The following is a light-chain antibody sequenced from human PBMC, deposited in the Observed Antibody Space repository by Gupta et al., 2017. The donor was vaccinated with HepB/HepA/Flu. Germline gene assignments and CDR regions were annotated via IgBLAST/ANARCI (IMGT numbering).Light chain of an antibody. CDR2: GAS. V-gene: IGKV3-20*01. Sequence: EIVLTQSPGTLSLSPGERATLSCRASQSVSSSYLAWYQQKPGQAPRLLIYGASSRATGILDRFSGSGSGTDFTLTISRLEPEDFAVYYCQQYGSSWWTFGQGTKVEIK. J-gene: IGKJ1*01. CDR1: QSVSSSY. CDR3: QQYGSSWWT.